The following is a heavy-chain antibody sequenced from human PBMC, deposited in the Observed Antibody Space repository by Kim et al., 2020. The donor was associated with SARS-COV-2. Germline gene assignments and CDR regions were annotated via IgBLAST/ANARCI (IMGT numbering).Heavy chain of an antibody. J-gene: IGHJ4*02. CDR3: AREVGATDY. V-gene: IGHV1-46*01. CDR2: GGT. Sequence: GGTNYAQKFQGRVTMTRDTSASTVYMELSSLRSEDTAVYYCAREVGATDYWGQGTLVTVSS. D-gene: IGHD1-26*01.